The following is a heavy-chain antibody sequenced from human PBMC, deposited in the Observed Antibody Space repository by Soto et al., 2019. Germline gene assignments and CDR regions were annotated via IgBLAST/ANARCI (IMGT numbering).Heavy chain of an antibody. V-gene: IGHV4-59*01. J-gene: IGHJ4*02. Sequence: SATLSLTCTVSGGSISSYYWSWIRQPPGKGLEWIGYIYYSGSTNYNRSLKSRVSRSVDTSKNQFSLKLSSVTAADTAVYYCARGYGEPYYFDYGRQGTRVTVSS. CDR3: ARGYGEPYYFDY. CDR1: GGSISSYY. D-gene: IGHD4-17*01. CDR2: IYYSGST.